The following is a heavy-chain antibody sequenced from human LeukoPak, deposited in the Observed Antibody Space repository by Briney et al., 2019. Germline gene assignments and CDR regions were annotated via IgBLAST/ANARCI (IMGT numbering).Heavy chain of an antibody. J-gene: IGHJ4*02. V-gene: IGHV4-59*08. CDR2: IYYSGST. D-gene: IGHD6-6*01. Sequence: SETPSLTCTVSGGSISSYYWSWIRQPPGKGLEWIGYIYYSGSTNYNPSLKSRVTISVDTSKNQFSLKLSSVTAADTAVYYCARHGGGSSSFDYWGQGTLVTVSS. CDR1: GGSISSYY. CDR3: ARHGGGSSSFDY.